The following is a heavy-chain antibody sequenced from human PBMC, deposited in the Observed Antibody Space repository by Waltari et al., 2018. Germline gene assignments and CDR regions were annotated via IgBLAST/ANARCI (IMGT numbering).Heavy chain of an antibody. Sequence: LVESGGGVVQLGMSLRLSCAASGVSLSTFGMHWVRQAPGKGLEWVALIWIDGSKTYYADSVRGRFTISRDDSKNTLYLDINTLRVDDTAIYYCAKDAFGNTYLDHWGQGTLVTVSS. V-gene: IGHV3-33*06. J-gene: IGHJ5*02. D-gene: IGHD3-10*01. CDR3: AKDAFGNTYLDH. CDR1: GVSLSTFG. CDR2: IWIDGSKT.